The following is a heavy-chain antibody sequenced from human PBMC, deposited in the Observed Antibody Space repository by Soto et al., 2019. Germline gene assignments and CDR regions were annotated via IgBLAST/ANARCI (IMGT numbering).Heavy chain of an antibody. CDR3: AHVSLLESFDY. CDR1: GFSLSTSGVG. J-gene: IGHJ4*02. V-gene: IGHV2-5*02. CDR2: IYWDDDK. Sequence: SGPKLENATQTLTLTWTFSGFSLSTSGVGVGWIRQPPGKALEWLALIYWDDDKRYSPSLKSRLTITKDTSKNQVVLTMTNMDPVDTAIYYCAHVSLLESFDYWGQGTLVTV.